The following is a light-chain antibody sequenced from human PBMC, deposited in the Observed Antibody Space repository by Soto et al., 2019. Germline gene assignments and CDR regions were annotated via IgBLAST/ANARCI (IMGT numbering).Light chain of an antibody. CDR3: QHYAGGSRIT. CDR2: DTS. V-gene: IGKV3-15*01. CDR1: QGIGDT. Sequence: EVVMTQSPATLSVSPGEGVTLSCRASQGIGDTLAWYQHKPGQTTRLLIYDTSTRATGVPARFSGSGFGTDFTLTISRLEPEDFALYYCQHYAGGSRITFGQGTRLEIK. J-gene: IGKJ5*01.